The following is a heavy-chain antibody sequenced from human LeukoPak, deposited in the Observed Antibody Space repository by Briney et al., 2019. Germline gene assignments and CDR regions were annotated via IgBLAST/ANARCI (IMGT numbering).Heavy chain of an antibody. J-gene: IGHJ6*02. Sequence: SETLSLTCTVSGGSISSGDYYWSWIRQPPGKGLEWIGYIYYSGSTYYNPSLKSRVTISVDTSKNQFSLKLSSVTAADTAVYYCARDFLGYYDSSGYSKDYYYYYGMDVWGQGTTVTVSS. CDR3: ARDFLGYYDSSGYSKDYYYYYGMDV. CDR2: IYYSGST. D-gene: IGHD3-22*01. V-gene: IGHV4-30-4*01. CDR1: GGSISSGDYY.